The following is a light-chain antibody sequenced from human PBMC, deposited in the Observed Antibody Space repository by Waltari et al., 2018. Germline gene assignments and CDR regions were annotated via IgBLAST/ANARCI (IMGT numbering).Light chain of an antibody. V-gene: IGKV4-1*01. CDR3: QQYYRVPLT. J-gene: IGKJ4*01. Sequence: DIVMTQSPDSLAVSLGERATINCKSSQGILDGSNNRNSLAWYQQKPGQTPNLLIYWAATRVTGVPCRFSGSGSGTDFSLTISSLQAEDVAVYYCQQYYRVPLTFGGGTKIEIK. CDR2: WAA. CDR1: QGILDGSNNRNS.